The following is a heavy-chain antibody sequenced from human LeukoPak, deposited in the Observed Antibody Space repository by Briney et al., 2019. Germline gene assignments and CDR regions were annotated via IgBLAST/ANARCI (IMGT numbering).Heavy chain of an antibody. D-gene: IGHD2-15*01. J-gene: IGHJ4*02. CDR2: IRSKAYGGTT. CDR3: TRDRGSEVIVVVVEPSLPSY. V-gene: IGHV3-49*04. Sequence: GGSLRLYCTAYGFTFGDYAMSWVRQAPGQGLESVGIIRSKAYGGTTEYAASVKGRFTISSADSKGISYLQMYSLETEDTAVYYCTRDRGSEVIVVVVEPSLPSYWGQGTLVTVSS. CDR1: GFTFGDYA.